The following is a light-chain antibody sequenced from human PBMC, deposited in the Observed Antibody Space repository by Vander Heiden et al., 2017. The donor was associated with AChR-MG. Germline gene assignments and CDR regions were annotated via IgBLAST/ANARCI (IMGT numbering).Light chain of an antibody. CDR2: KDN. J-gene: IGLJ1*01. Sequence: SRELTQPPSVSVSPGQTAIITCSGDVLAKKDSYWYQQRPGQAPSMVVVKDNGRPAGITERFSGTSSGTIVTLTITVVQAEDEADYYGQSGDSRTAVFGTGTKVTVL. CDR1: VLAKKD. CDR3: QSGDSRTAV. V-gene: IGLV3-25*03.